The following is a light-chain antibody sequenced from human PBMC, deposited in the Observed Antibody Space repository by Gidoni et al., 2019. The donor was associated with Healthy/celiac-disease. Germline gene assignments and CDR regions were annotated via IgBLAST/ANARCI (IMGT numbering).Light chain of an antibody. Sequence: DIQMTQSPSSLYASVVDRVTITCRASQSISSYLNWYQQKPGKAPKLLIYAASSLQSGIPQRFSGSGSGTDFTLTISSLQPEDFATYYCQQCYSTPWTFGPGTKVDIK. CDR2: AAS. V-gene: IGKV1-39*01. J-gene: IGKJ3*01. CDR3: QQCYSTPWT. CDR1: QSISSY.